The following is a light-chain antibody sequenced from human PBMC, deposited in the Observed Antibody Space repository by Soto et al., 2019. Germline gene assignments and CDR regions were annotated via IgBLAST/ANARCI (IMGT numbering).Light chain of an antibody. CDR1: NIGSKT. J-gene: IGLJ3*02. V-gene: IGLV3-21*02. CDR2: DDS. CDR3: QVWASSGDRV. Sequence: SYELTQPPSVSVAAGQTARITCGGNNIGSKTVHWYQQKPGQAPVLVVYDDSDRPSRIPERFSGSNSGITATLTISRVEAGDEADYYCQVWASSGDRVFGGGTKLTVL.